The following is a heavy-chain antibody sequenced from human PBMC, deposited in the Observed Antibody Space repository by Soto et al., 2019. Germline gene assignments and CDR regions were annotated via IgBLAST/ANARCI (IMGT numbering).Heavy chain of an antibody. D-gene: IGHD3-10*01. J-gene: IGHJ3*02. CDR3: ARIRAPSGTTQTGAFDI. Sequence: DLEWLAHIFSNDEKSYNTSLKTRLTISKDTSKSQVVLTMTNMAPVDTATYYCARIRAPSGTTQTGAFDIWGQGTMVTVSS. CDR2: IFSNDEK. V-gene: IGHV2-26*01.